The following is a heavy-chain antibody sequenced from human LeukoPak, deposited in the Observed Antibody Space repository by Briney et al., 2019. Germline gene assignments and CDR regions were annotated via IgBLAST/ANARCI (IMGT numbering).Heavy chain of an antibody. CDR2: IYYSGTT. J-gene: IGHJ4*02. Sequence: SETLPLTCTVSGDSIRRSSEYWAWIRQAPGKGLEWIGTIYYSGTTYYSPSFKSRVTFSVDTSKNQFSLKLTSVTAADTAVYYCAREAFGVFGVVKPIHYWGQGILVTVSA. CDR3: AREAFGVFGVVKPIHY. V-gene: IGHV4-39*07. D-gene: IGHD3-3*01. CDR1: GDSIRRSSEY.